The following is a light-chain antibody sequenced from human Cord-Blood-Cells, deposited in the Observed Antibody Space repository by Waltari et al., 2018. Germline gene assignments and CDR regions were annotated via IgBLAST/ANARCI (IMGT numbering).Light chain of an antibody. J-gene: IGKJ2*03. CDR1: QSVLYSSNNKNY. CDR3: QQYYSTPYS. CDR2: WSS. V-gene: IGKV4-1*01. Sequence: DIVMTQSPDSLAVSLGERATINCTSSQSVLYSSNNKNYLAWYQQKPGQPPKLPIYWSSTRESGVPYLFSGSGSGTYFTLTISSLQAEDGAVYYCQQYYSTPYSFGQGTKLEIK.